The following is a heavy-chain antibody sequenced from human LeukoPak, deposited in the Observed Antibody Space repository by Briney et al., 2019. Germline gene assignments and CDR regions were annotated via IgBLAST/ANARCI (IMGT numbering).Heavy chain of an antibody. D-gene: IGHD1-7*01. CDR1: GGSFSGYY. J-gene: IGHJ2*01. V-gene: IGHV4-34*01. Sequence: SETLSLTCAVYGGSFSGYYWSRIRQPPGKGLEWIGEINHSGSTNYNPSLKSRVTISVDTSKNQFSLKLSSVTAADTAVYYCARVRKLRNWYFDLWGRGTLVTVSS. CDR3: ARVRKLRNWYFDL. CDR2: INHSGST.